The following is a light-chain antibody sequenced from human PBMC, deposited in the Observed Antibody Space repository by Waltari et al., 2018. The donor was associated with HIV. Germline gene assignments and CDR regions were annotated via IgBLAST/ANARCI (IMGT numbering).Light chain of an antibody. CDR2: SNT. V-gene: IGLV1-40*01. CDR3: QSDDSSLSGYV. CDR1: SSNLGAGYT. Sequence: QSVLTQPPSVSGAPGQRVTISCTGSSSNLGAGYTVSWYRQLPGTAPKLLIDSNTKRPAGVPDRFSCCKSGTSASLAITGLQADDEADYYCQSDDSSLSGYVFGTGTKVTVL. J-gene: IGLJ1*01.